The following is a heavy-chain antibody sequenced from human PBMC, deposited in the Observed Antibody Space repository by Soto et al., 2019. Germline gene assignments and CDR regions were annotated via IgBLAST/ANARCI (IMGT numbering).Heavy chain of an antibody. CDR2: IYYSGST. Sequence: SETRSLTCTGSGWSISSYYWSCIRQPPGKGLEWIGYIYYSGSTNYNPSLKSRVTISVDTSKNQFSLKLSSVTAADTAVYYCVRLRFLDWLLYPTPGMDVWGQGTTVTVSS. CDR3: VRLRFLDWLLYPTPGMDV. D-gene: IGHD3-3*01. CDR1: GWSISSYY. V-gene: IGHV4-59*01. J-gene: IGHJ6*02.